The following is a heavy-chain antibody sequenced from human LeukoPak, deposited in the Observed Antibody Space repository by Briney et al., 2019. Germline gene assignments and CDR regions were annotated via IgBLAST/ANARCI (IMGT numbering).Heavy chain of an antibody. CDR1: GGSISSYY. V-gene: IGHV4-59*01. D-gene: IGHD6-19*01. CDR2: IYYSGST. Sequence: SETLSLTCTVSGGSISSYYWSWLRQPPGKGLEWIGYIYYSGSTNYNPSLKSRVTISVDTSKNQFSLKLSSVTAADTAVYYCASGAVAGTSPDYWGQGTLVTVSS. CDR3: ASGAVAGTSPDY. J-gene: IGHJ4*02.